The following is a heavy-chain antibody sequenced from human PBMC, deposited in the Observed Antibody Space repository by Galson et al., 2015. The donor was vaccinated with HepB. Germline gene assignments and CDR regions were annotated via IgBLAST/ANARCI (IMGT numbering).Heavy chain of an antibody. Sequence: SLRLSCAASGFTFDDYAMHWVRQAPGKGLEWVSGISWNSGSIGYADSVKGRFTISRDNAKNSLYLQMNSLRAEDTALYYCAKDYSSGWYWLFDYWGQGTLVTVSS. CDR1: GFTFDDYA. CDR2: ISWNSGSI. J-gene: IGHJ4*02. CDR3: AKDYSSGWYWLFDY. D-gene: IGHD6-19*01. V-gene: IGHV3-9*01.